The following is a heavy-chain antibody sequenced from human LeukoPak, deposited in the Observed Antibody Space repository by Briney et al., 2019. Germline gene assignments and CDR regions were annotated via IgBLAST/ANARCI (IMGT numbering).Heavy chain of an antibody. D-gene: IGHD6-13*01. CDR2: IYYSGST. CDR3: ARGFNRQQLASDAFDI. J-gene: IGHJ3*02. CDR1: GGSISSGGYS. V-gene: IGHV4-31*03. Sequence: SETLSLTCTVSGGSISSGGYSWSWIRQHPGKGLKWIGYIYYSGSTYYNPSLKSRVTISVDTSKNQFSLKLSSVTAADTAVYYCARGFNRQQLASDAFDIWAKGQWSPSLQ.